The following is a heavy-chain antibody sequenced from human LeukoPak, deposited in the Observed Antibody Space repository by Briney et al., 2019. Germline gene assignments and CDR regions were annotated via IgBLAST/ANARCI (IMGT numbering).Heavy chain of an antibody. V-gene: IGHV3-30*03. Sequence: PGGSLRLSCAASGFTFSSYGMHWVRQAPGKGLEWVAVISYDGSNKYYADSVKGRFTISRDNSKNTLYLQMNSLRAEDTAVYYCAGGLAAAGHFLSYYYYMDVWGKGTTVTISS. J-gene: IGHJ6*03. D-gene: IGHD6-13*01. CDR2: ISYDGSNK. CDR3: AGGLAAAGHFLSYYYYMDV. CDR1: GFTFSSYG.